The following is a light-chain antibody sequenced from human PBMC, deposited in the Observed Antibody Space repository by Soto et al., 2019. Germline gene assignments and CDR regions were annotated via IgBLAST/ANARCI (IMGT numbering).Light chain of an antibody. CDR1: QIISSW. J-gene: IGKJ1*01. CDR2: DAS. Sequence: DIQMTQSPSTLSASVGYRVTITCRASQIISSWLAWYQQKPGKAPKLLMYDASSLDSGVPSRFSGSGSGTEFTLTISSLQPDDFATYYCQQYNAYPWTFGQGTKVEIK. V-gene: IGKV1-5*01. CDR3: QQYNAYPWT.